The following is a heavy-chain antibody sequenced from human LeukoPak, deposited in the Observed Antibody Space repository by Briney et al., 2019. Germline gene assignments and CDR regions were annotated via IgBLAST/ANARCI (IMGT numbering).Heavy chain of an antibody. CDR1: GFTFSSYA. CDR3: AKDDRSGGYNYGIFEY. CDR2: ISGSGGST. D-gene: IGHD5-18*01. J-gene: IGHJ4*02. V-gene: IGHV3-23*01. Sequence: QPGGSLRLSCAASGFTFSSYATNWVRQTPGKGLEWVSVISGSGGSTNYADSVKGRFTISRDNSKNTLYLQMNSLRAEDTAVYYCAKDDRSGGYNYGIFEYWGQGTLVTVSS.